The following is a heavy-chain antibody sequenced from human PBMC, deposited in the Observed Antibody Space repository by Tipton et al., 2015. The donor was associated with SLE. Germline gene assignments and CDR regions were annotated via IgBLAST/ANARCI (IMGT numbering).Heavy chain of an antibody. Sequence: SLRLSCAASGFSVSDNYMNWVRQAPGKGLEWLSVLYSGGKIYYADAVKGRFTISRDNSKNTIYLHMNSLRTEDTAVYYCAKKISGSMSTALDVWGQGTTVTVSS. CDR2: LYSGGKI. V-gene: IGHV3-53*05. CDR1: GFSVSDNY. J-gene: IGHJ6*02. D-gene: IGHD2-8*01. CDR3: AKKISGSMSTALDV.